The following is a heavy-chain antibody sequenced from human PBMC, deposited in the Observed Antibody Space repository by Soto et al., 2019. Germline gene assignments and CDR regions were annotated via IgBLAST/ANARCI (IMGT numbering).Heavy chain of an antibody. V-gene: IGHV1-8*01. CDR1: GYTFTSYD. J-gene: IGHJ6*02. CDR2: MNPNRGNT. CDR3: ARGIKGTHYDILTVLQSHYYYYYGMDV. Sequence: ASVKVSCKASGYTFTSYDINWVRQATGQGLEWMGWMNPNRGNTGYAQKFQGRVTMTRNNSISTAYMELSSLRSEDTAVYYCARGIKGTHYDILTVLQSHYYYYYGMDVWGQGTTVTVS. D-gene: IGHD3-9*01.